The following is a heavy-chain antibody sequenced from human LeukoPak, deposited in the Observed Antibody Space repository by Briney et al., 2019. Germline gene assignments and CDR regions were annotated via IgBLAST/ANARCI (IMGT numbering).Heavy chain of an antibody. J-gene: IGHJ4*02. D-gene: IGHD6-19*01. CDR3: ARGAYSSGSYYFDH. CDR2: IIPMFGTA. V-gene: IGHV1-69*13. CDR1: GGTFSSYV. Sequence: SVKVSCKSSGGTFSSYVITWVRQAPAQGLEWMGGIIPMFGTADYAQKFQGRVTITADESTSTAYMQLSSLRSEDTAVYYSARGAYSSGSYYFDHWGQGTLVTVSS.